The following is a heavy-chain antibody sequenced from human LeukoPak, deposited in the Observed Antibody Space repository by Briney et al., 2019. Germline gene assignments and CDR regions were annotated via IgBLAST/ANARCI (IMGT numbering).Heavy chain of an antibody. Sequence: GGSLRLSCAASGFTFSSYGMHWVRQAPGKGLEWVAFIRYDGSYRYYADSVKGRFTISRDTSKSTLYLQMNSLRAEDTAVYYCASYCSSTSCSQIYYYYYYMDVWGKGTTVTISS. D-gene: IGHD2-2*01. J-gene: IGHJ6*03. V-gene: IGHV3-30*02. CDR2: IRYDGSYR. CDR3: ASYCSSTSCSQIYYYYYYMDV. CDR1: GFTFSSYG.